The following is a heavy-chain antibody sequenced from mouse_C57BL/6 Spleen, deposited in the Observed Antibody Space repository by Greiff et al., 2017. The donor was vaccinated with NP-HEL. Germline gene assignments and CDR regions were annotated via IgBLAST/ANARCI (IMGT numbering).Heavy chain of an antibody. D-gene: IGHD1-1*01. CDR2: IYPRSGNT. CDR3: ARYPIYYYGSPDYFDY. CDR1: GYTFTSYG. V-gene: IGHV1-81*01. Sequence: QVQLKQSGAELARPGASVKLSCKASGYTFTSYGISWVKQRTGQGLEWIGEIYPRSGNTYYNEKFKGKATLTADKSSSTAYMELRSLTSEDSAVYFCARYPIYYYGSPDYFDYWGQGTTLTVSS. J-gene: IGHJ2*01.